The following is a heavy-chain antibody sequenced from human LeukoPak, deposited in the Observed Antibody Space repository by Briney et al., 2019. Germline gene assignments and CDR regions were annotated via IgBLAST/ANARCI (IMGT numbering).Heavy chain of an antibody. Sequence: GGSLRLSCAASGFTFSRYTMSWVRQVPGKGLEGVSRISGTRSYRYYAESVKGRFSISRDGPTNSVYLPMNSLRVEDTAVYYCARDASPYDSINWFDPWGQGTLVTVSS. CDR1: GFTFSRYT. CDR2: ISGTRSYR. V-gene: IGHV3-21*01. J-gene: IGHJ5*02. D-gene: IGHD3-3*01. CDR3: ARDASPYDSINWFDP.